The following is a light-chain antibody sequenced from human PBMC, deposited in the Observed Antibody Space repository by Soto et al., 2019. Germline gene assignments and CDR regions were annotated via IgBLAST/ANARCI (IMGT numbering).Light chain of an antibody. CDR1: QSISHW. V-gene: IGKV1-5*01. CDR3: QQYNSYTWT. Sequence: DIQMTQSPSTLSASVGDRVTITCRASQSISHWLAWYQQKPGKAPKLLIYDASSLESGVPSRFSGSGYGTEFTLTISSLQPDDFGTYYCQQYNSYTWTFGQGTKVDIK. J-gene: IGKJ1*01. CDR2: DAS.